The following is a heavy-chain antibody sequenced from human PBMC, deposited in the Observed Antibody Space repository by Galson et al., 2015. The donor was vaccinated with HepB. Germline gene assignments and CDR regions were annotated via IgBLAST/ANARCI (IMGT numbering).Heavy chain of an antibody. D-gene: IGHD6-13*01. CDR1: GYSFTSYW. CDR3: ARPAAGTGRGYYYGMDV. V-gene: IGHV5-51*01. J-gene: IGHJ6*02. CDR2: IYPGDSDT. Sequence: QSGAEVKKPGESLKISCKGSGYSFTSYWIGWVRQMPGKGLEWMGIIYPGDSDTRYSPSFQGQVTISADKSISTAYLQRSSLKASDTAMYYCARPAAGTGRGYYYGMDVWGQGTTVTVSS.